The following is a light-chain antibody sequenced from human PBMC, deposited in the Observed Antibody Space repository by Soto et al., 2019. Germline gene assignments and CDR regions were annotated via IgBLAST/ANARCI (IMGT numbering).Light chain of an antibody. V-gene: IGKV1-5*01. J-gene: IGKJ2*01. CDR1: QSISSW. Sequence: DIRMTQSPSTLSASVGYRVTITCRASQSISSWLAWYQQKPGKAPKLLIYDASSLESGVPSRFSGSASGTEFTLTISRLQPDDFATYYCQQYRTFGQGTKVDIK. CDR3: QQYRT. CDR2: DAS.